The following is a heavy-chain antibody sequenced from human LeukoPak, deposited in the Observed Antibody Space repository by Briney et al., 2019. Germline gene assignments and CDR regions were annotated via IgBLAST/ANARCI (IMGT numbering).Heavy chain of an antibody. CDR3: ARTYYGPGSYYTLYYYMDV. J-gene: IGHJ6*03. Sequence: SETLSLTCTVSGGSISSYYWSWIRQPPGKGLEWIWYIYTSGSTNYTPSLQSRVTISVDTSKNPFSLKLSSVTAADTAVYYCARTYYGPGSYYTLYYYMDVWGKGTTVTVSS. D-gene: IGHD3-10*01. CDR1: GGSISSYY. CDR2: IYTSGST. V-gene: IGHV4-4*09.